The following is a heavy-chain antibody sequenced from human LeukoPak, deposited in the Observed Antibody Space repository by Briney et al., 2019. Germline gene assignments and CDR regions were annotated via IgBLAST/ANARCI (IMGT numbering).Heavy chain of an antibody. V-gene: IGHV4-4*02. CDR3: ASIAVAGTFDY. J-gene: IGHJ4*02. D-gene: IGHD6-19*01. CDR2: IYHSGST. Sequence: NPSETLSLTCAVSGGSISSSNWWSWVRQPPGKGLEWIGEIYHSGSTYYNPSLKSRVTISVDTSKNQFSLKLSSVTAADTAVYYCASIAVAGTFDYWGQGTLVTVSS. CDR1: GGSISSSNW.